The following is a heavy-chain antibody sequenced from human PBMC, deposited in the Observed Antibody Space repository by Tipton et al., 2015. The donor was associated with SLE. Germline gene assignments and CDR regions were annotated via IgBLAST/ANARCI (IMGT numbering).Heavy chain of an antibody. CDR2: IKEDGSET. D-gene: IGHD5-12*01. J-gene: IGHJ2*01. V-gene: IGHV3-7*01. CDR1: GFIFSNDW. Sequence: SLRLSCAASGFIFSNDWMTWVRQAPGKGLEWVANIKEDGSETYYVDSVKGRFTISRDNAKESLYLQMNSLRAEDTAVYYCARRRGGYAGFDLWGRGTLVTVSS. CDR3: ARRRGGYAGFDL.